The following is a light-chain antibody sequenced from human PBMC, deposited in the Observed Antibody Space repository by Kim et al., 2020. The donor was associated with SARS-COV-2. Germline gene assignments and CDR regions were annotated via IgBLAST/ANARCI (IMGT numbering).Light chain of an antibody. J-gene: IGLJ1*01. Sequence: QSTTSSCTGTSSDVGGYKYVSWYQQHPGKAPKLMIYEVSKRPSGVPDRFSGSKSGNTASLTVSGLQAEDEADYYCSSYAGSNNYVFGTGTKVTVL. V-gene: IGLV2-8*01. CDR2: EVS. CDR3: SSYAGSNNYV. CDR1: SSDVGGYKY.